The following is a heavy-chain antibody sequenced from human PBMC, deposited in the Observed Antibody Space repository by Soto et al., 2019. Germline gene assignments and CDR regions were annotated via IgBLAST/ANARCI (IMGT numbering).Heavy chain of an antibody. V-gene: IGHV3-11*01. CDR3: ARAVALDY. Sequence: GGSLRLSCAASGFTFSDYYMSWIRQAPGKGLEWVSYISSSSRSVFYADSVKGRFTMSRDNARNSIYLQMNNLRADDTAIYYCARAVALDYWGQGTLVTVSS. J-gene: IGHJ4*02. CDR2: ISSSSRSV. CDR1: GFTFSDYY.